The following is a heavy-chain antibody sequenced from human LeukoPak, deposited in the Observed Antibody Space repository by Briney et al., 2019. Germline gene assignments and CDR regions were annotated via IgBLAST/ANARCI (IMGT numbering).Heavy chain of an antibody. V-gene: IGHV3-74*01. J-gene: IGHJ4*02. Sequence: GGSLRLACEASGFSFSRYWMQWVRQAPGKGLVWVSRINGDDDESSTSYAGSVKGRFTISRDNAKNTLYLQMNRLRAEDTAVYYCARVNREPGYSSDYWGQGTLVTVSS. CDR1: GFSFSRYW. CDR3: ARVNREPGYSSDY. CDR2: INGDDDESST. D-gene: IGHD5-18*01.